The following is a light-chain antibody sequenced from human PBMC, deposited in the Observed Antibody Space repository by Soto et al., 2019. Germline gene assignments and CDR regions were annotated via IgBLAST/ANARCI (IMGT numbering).Light chain of an antibody. CDR3: HQYYDSPLT. CDR2: FAS. J-gene: IGKJ5*01. V-gene: IGKV1D-16*01. CDR1: QDIGSH. Sequence: DIQMTQSPSSLSASVGDRVTITCRASQDIGSHLAWYQQKPEKAPKSLIYFASTLQSGVPSRFSASGSGTDFTLIISSLQPEDVAVYYCHQYYDSPLTFGQGTRLEIK.